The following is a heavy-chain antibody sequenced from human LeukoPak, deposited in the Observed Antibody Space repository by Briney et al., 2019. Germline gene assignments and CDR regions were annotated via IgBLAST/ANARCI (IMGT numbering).Heavy chain of an antibody. Sequence: PGGSLRLSCAASGFTFSGSVMHWVRQASGKGLEWVGRIRSKANSYATAYAASVKGRFTISRDDSKNTAYLQMNSLRAEDTAVYYCAREYGDYDYYYYYMDVWGKGATVTVSS. D-gene: IGHD4-17*01. CDR3: AREYGDYDYYYYYMDV. J-gene: IGHJ6*03. CDR1: GFTFSGSV. CDR2: IRSKANSYAT. V-gene: IGHV3-73*01.